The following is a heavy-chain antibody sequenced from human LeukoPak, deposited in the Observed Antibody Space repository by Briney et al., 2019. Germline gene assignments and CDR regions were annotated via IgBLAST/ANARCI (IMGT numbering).Heavy chain of an antibody. CDR3: ARGLQWVFDY. Sequence: PSETLSLTCTVSGGSISSYYWSWIRQPPGKGLEWIGYIYYSGSTNYNPSLKSRVTISVDTSKNQFSLRLSSVTAADTAVYYCARGLQWVFDYWGQGTLVTVSS. CDR1: GGSISSYY. D-gene: IGHD6-19*01. CDR2: IYYSGST. J-gene: IGHJ4*02. V-gene: IGHV4-59*01.